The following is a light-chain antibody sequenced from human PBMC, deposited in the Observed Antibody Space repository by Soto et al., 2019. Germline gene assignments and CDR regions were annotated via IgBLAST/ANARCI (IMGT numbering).Light chain of an antibody. J-gene: IGKJ1*01. CDR2: DAS. V-gene: IGKV1-5*01. CDR1: QSISWW. Sequence: DIQMTQSPSTLSASVGDRVTITCRASQSISWWLAWYQQRPGKAPKVLIYDASSLQSGVPSRFSGSGSGTEFTLTISSLQPDDFATYYCQQYNNYLWTFGLGTKVEIK. CDR3: QQYNNYLWT.